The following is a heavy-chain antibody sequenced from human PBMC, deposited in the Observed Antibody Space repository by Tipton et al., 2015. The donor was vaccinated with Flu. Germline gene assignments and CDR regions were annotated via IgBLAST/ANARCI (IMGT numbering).Heavy chain of an antibody. D-gene: IGHD3-22*01. CDR2: IYSIGST. CDR1: GFTVSTNY. J-gene: IGHJ4*02. V-gene: IGHV3-53*01. Sequence: SLRLSCAASGFTVSTNYMSWVRQAPGKGLEWVSVIYSIGSTYYADSVKGRLTISRDNSKNTLYLQMNSLRVEDTAVYYCARAPYSDYDTSGSSFDYWGQGTLVTVSS. CDR3: ARAPYSDYDTSGSSFDY.